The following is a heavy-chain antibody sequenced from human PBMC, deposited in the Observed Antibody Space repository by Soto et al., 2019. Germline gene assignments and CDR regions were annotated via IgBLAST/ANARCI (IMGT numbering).Heavy chain of an antibody. V-gene: IGHV3-23*01. CDR2: ISGSGGST. CDR3: AKLTTHIVVVPAAN. D-gene: IGHD2-2*01. J-gene: IGHJ4*02. CDR1: GFTFSSYA. Sequence: HPGGSLRLSCAASGFTFSSYAMSWVRQAPGKGLEWVSAISGSGGSTYYADSVKGRFTISRDNSKNTLYLQMNSLRAEDTAVYYCAKLTTHIVVVPAANWGQGTLVTVS.